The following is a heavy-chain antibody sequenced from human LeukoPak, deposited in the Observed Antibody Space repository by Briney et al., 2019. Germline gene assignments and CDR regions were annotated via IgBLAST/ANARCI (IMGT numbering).Heavy chain of an antibody. CDR3: ARGRYCSGGSCYLDY. CDR1: GFTFSDYY. V-gene: IGHV3-11*06. D-gene: IGHD2-15*01. J-gene: IGHJ4*02. Sequence: GRPLRLSCAASGFTFSDYYMSWIRQAPGKGLEWVSYISSSSSYTNYADSVKGRFTISRDNAKNSLYLQMNSLRAEDTAVYYCARGRYCSGGSCYLDYWGQGTLVTVSS. CDR2: ISSSSSYT.